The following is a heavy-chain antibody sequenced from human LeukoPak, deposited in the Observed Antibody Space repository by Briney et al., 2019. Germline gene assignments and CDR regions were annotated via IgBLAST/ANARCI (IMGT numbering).Heavy chain of an antibody. Sequence: SETLSLTCTVSGGSISSYYWGWIRQPPGKGLEWIVYIYYSGSTNYNPSLKSRVTISVDTSKNQFSLKLSSVTAADTAVYYCARHYYDSSDSYSFDYWGQGTLVTVSS. CDR3: ARHYYDSSDSYSFDY. J-gene: IGHJ4*02. D-gene: IGHD3-22*01. V-gene: IGHV4-59*08. CDR1: GGSISSYY. CDR2: IYYSGST.